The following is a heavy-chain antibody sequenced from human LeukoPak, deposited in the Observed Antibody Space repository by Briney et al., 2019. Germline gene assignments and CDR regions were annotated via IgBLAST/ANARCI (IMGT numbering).Heavy chain of an antibody. D-gene: IGHD3-22*01. CDR2: IYPSNSDT. CDR3: ARHVEDYYDSSGYYYLDY. CDR1: GYSFTSYW. J-gene: IGHJ4*02. Sequence: GESLKISCKGSGYSFTSYWTGWVRQMPGKGLEGLGVIYPSNSDTRYSPTFQGQVTISADKSISTAYLQWSSLKASDTDMYYCARHVEDYYDSSGYYYLDYWGQGTLVTVSS. V-gene: IGHV5-51*01.